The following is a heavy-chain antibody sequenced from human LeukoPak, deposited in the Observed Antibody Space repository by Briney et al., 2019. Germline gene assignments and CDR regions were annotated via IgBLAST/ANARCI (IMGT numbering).Heavy chain of an antibody. CDR2: ISYDGSNK. CDR1: GFTFSSYA. D-gene: IGHD2-15*01. V-gene: IGHV3-30-3*01. J-gene: IGHJ6*02. Sequence: GRSLRLSCAASGFTFSSYAMHWVRQAPGKGLEWVAVISYDGSNKYYADSVKGRFTISRDNSKNTLYLQTNSLRAEDTAVYYCAREIDIVVVVAAFGSMDVWGQGTTVTVSS. CDR3: AREIDIVVVVAAFGSMDV.